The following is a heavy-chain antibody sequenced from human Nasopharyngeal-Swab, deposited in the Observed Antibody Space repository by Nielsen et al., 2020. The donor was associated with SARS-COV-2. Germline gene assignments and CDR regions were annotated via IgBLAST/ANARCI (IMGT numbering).Heavy chain of an antibody. J-gene: IGHJ4*02. V-gene: IGHV3-23*01. D-gene: IGHD6-19*01. Sequence: GESLKISCAASGFTFSSYAMSWVRQAPGKGLEWVSGISGSSGSTYYADSVEGRFTISRDNSKNTLYLQMNSLRAEDTAVYYCAKDFRNQQWLVDYWGQGTLVTVSS. CDR3: AKDFRNQQWLVDY. CDR1: GFTFSSYA. CDR2: ISGSSGST.